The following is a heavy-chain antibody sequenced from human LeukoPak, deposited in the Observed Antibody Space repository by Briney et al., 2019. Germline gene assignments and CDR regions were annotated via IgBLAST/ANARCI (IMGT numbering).Heavy chain of an antibody. CDR1: GFTFSSYG. J-gene: IGHJ4*02. CDR2: ISYDGSNK. D-gene: IGHD6-13*01. Sequence: PGGSLRLSCAASGFTFSSYGMHWVRQAPGKRLEWVAVISYDGSNKYYADSVKGRFTISRDNSKNTLYLQMNSLRAEDTAVYYCAKPYSSSWYYFDYWGQGTLVTVSS. CDR3: AKPYSSSWYYFDY. V-gene: IGHV3-30*18.